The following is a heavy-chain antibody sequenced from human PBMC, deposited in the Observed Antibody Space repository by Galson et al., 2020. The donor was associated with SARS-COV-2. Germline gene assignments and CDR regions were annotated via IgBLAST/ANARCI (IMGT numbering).Heavy chain of an antibody. V-gene: IGHV3-53*01. CDR3: AIIGDYGQPDY. CDR2: VYNRGRT. D-gene: IGHD4-17*01. CDR1: GFSVSNYY. J-gene: IGHJ4*02. Sequence: GGSLRLSCAASGFSVSNYYMHWVRQAPGKGLEWVSVVYNRGRTNYANSVKGRFGISTDNSTNTLYLQMHTSGAAATTVYYCAIIGDYGQPDYWGQGTLVTGSS.